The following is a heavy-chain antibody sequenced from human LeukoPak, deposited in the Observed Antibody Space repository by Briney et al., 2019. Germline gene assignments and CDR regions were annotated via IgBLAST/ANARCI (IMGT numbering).Heavy chain of an antibody. CDR1: GGTFSSYA. J-gene: IGHJ5*02. CDR2: IIPIFGTA. D-gene: IGHD2-2*01. V-gene: IGHV1-69*13. Sequence: EASVKVSCKASGGTFSSYANSWVRQAPGQGLEWMGGIIPIFGTANYAQKFQGRVTITADESTSTAYMELSSLRSEDTAVYYCARVVPVKGYCSSTSCLAVRGWFDPWGQGTLVTVSS. CDR3: ARVVPVKGYCSSTSCLAVRGWFDP.